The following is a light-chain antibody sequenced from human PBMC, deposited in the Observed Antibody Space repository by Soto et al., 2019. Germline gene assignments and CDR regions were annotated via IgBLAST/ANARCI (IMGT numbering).Light chain of an antibody. CDR2: GNS. V-gene: IGLV1-40*01. Sequence: QSVLTQPPSVSGAPGQRVTISCTGSSSNIGANYDVHWYQQRPGTAPKLLIFGNSNRPSGVPDRFSGSKSGTSASLAITGLQAEDEGDYCCQSYDSTLSARYVFGTGTKLTVL. J-gene: IGLJ1*01. CDR3: QSYDSTLSARYV. CDR1: SSNIGANYD.